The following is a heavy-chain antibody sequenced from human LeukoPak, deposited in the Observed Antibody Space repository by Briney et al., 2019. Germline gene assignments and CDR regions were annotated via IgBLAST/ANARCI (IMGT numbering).Heavy chain of an antibody. CDR1: GFTFSSYA. V-gene: IGHV3-23*01. Sequence: GGSLRLSCAASGFTFSSYAMSWVRQAPGKGLEWVSAISGSGGSTYYADSVKGRFTISRDNSKNTLYLQMNSLRAEDTAVYYCARISGYDFEPFDYWGQGTLVTVSS. CDR3: ARISGYDFEPFDY. CDR2: ISGSGGST. D-gene: IGHD5-12*01. J-gene: IGHJ4*02.